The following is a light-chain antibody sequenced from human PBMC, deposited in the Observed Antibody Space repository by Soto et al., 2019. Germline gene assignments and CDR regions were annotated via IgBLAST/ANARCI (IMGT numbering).Light chain of an antibody. Sequence: IQMTQSPSSLSASVGDTVTITCRASQTIDRYLNWFQHKPGKAPKLLIYATSTLQSGVPARFSGSGSGTEFTLTISTLQAEDFATYFCQESYSTPAVSFGGGTKVDIK. CDR1: QTIDRY. J-gene: IGKJ4*01. V-gene: IGKV1-39*01. CDR2: ATS. CDR3: QESYSTPAVS.